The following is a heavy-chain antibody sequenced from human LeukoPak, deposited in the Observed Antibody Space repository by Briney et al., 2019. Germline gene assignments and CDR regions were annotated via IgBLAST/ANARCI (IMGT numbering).Heavy chain of an antibody. CDR2: INRDGTEK. J-gene: IGHJ4*02. V-gene: IGHV3-7*04. CDR3: VRGDWYFES. Sequence: GGSLRLSCATAGFNFSDARMTWVRQAPGKGLQWVANINRDGTEKHFLDSVEGRFTISRDNAKKSLYLQMSSLRPQDTAVYFCVRGDWYFESWGQGTLVTVSS. CDR1: GFNFSDAR. D-gene: IGHD2-21*01.